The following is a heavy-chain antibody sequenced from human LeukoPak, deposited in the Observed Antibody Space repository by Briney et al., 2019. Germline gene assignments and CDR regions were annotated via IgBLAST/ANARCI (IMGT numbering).Heavy chain of an antibody. Sequence: ASVKVSCKASGYTFSDYYMHWVRQAPGQGLEWMGWISAYNGNTNYAQKLQGRVTMTTDTSTSTAYMELRSLRSDDTAVYYCARDRAVGDFDYWGQGTLVTVSS. J-gene: IGHJ4*02. CDR3: ARDRAVGDFDY. D-gene: IGHD1-26*01. V-gene: IGHV1-18*04. CDR1: GYTFSDYY. CDR2: ISAYNGNT.